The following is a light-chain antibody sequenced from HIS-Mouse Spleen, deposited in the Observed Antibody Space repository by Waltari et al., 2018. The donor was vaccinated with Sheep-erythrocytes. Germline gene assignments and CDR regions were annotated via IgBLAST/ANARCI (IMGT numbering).Light chain of an antibody. Sequence: DIQLTQSPSFLSASVGDRVTITCRASQGISSDVAWYQQKPGKAPKLLIYAASTLQSGVPSRFSGSGSGTEFTLTISSLQPEDFATYYCQQLNSYPHTFGQGTKLEIK. CDR1: QGISSD. V-gene: IGKV1-9*01. CDR3: QQLNSYPHT. J-gene: IGKJ2*01. CDR2: AAS.